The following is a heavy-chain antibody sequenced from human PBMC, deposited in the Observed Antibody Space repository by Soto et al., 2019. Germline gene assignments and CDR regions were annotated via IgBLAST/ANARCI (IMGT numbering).Heavy chain of an antibody. CDR1: GFTFTSSA. CDR2: IVVGSGNT. D-gene: IGHD5-12*01. J-gene: IGHJ6*03. CDR3: AAGGQYSGYDYASGYYYYYYMDV. V-gene: IGHV1-58*02. Sequence: ASVKVSCKASGFTFTSSAMQWVRQARGQRLEWIGWIVVGSGNTNYAQKFQERVTITRDMSTSTAYMELSSLRSEDTAVYYCAAGGQYSGYDYASGYYYYYYMDVWGKGTTVTVSS.